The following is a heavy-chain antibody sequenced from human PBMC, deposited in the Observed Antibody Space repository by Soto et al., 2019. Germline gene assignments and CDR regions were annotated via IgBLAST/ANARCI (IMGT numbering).Heavy chain of an antibody. V-gene: IGHV1-2*02. J-gene: IGHJ4*02. CDR1: GYTFTGHY. CDR3: GRGRSGQIVVFY. CDR2: IGPESGAT. Sequence: QVQLVQSGAEVKKPGASVKVSCKASGYTFTGHYIHWVRQAPEQGPEWMGEIGPESGATRYAQKLQGRVTMTRDMSITTVYMELNNLSPDDTAVYYCGRGRSGQIVVFYWGQGTPVTVSS. D-gene: IGHD1-26*01.